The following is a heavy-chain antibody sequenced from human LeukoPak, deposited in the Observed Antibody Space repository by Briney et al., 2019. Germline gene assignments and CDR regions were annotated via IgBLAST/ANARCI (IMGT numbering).Heavy chain of an antibody. CDR3: ARDWGGGILPGDRFDP. D-gene: IGHD2-15*01. CDR1: GGTFSSYA. Sequence: SVKVSCKASGGTFSSYAISWVRQAPGQGLEWMGRIIPIFGTANYAQKFQGRVTITTDGSTSTAYMELSSLRSEDTAVYYCARDWGGGILPGDRFDPWGQGTLVTVSS. J-gene: IGHJ5*02. V-gene: IGHV1-69*05. CDR2: IIPIFGTA.